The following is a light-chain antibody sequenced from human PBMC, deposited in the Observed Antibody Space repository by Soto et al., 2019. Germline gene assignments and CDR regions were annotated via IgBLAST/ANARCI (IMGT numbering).Light chain of an antibody. V-gene: IGKV1-39*01. CDR2: AAS. CDR3: QQSYSTPWT. CDR1: QSIDSY. J-gene: IGKJ1*01. Sequence: DIQMTQSPSSLSASVGDRATITCRTSQSIDSYLNWYQEKPGKAPNLLMYAASSLQSGVPSRFSGSGSGTDFTLTITSLQPEDFATYYCQQSYSTPWTFGQGTKVEVK.